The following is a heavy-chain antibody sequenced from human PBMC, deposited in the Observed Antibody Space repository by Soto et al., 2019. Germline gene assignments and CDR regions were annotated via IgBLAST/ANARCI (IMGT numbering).Heavy chain of an antibody. J-gene: IGHJ5*02. Sequence: SLRLSCAASGFTFSSYAMSWVRQAPGKGLEWVSAISGSGGSTYYADSVKGRFTISRDNSKNTLYLQMNSLRAEDTAVYYCAKSRLYCSGGSCFNWFDPWGQGTLVTVSS. CDR3: AKSRLYCSGGSCFNWFDP. CDR2: ISGSGGST. CDR1: GFTFSSYA. V-gene: IGHV3-23*01. D-gene: IGHD2-15*01.